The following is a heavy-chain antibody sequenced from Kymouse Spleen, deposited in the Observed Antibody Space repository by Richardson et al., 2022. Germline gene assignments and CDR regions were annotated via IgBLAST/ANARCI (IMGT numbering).Heavy chain of an antibody. D-gene: IGHD6-19*01. CDR2: IYYSGST. CDR3: ARQQWLVYNWFDP. Sequence: QLQLQESGPGLVKPSETLSLTCTVSGGSISSSSYYWGWIRQPPGKGLEWIGSIYYSGSTYYNPSLKSRVTISVDTSKNQFSLKLSSVTAADTAVYYCARQQWLVYNWFDPWGQGTLVTVSS. V-gene: IGHV4-39*01. J-gene: IGHJ5*02. CDR1: GGSISSSSYY.